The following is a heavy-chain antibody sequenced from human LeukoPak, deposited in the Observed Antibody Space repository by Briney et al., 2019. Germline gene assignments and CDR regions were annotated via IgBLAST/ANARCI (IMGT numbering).Heavy chain of an antibody. V-gene: IGHV3-23*01. CDR3: AKRTSGSSWYSSDY. CDR1: GFTFSSFA. D-gene: IGHD6-13*01. J-gene: IGHJ4*02. Sequence: GGSLRLSCAASGFTFSSFAMNWVRQAPGKGLGWVSTTSGDATSTYYADSVKGRFTISRDNSKNTLYLQMNSLRAEDTAVYYCAKRTSGSSWYSSDYWGQGTLVTVSS. CDR2: TSGDATST.